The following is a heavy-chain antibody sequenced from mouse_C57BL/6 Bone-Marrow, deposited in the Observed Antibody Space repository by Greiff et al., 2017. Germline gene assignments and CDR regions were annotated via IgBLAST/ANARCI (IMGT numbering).Heavy chain of an antibody. Sequence: QVQLQQPGAELVKPGASVKMSCKASGYTFTSYWITWVKQRPGQGLEWIGDISPTSGCTNYNEKFKSKAILTVDTTSNTAYMLLSSLTSEDSAVFYCSRRGRYGRRFDDWGQGTTLTVSS. V-gene: IGHV1-55*01. CDR3: SRRGRYGRRFDD. D-gene: IGHD1-1*01. J-gene: IGHJ2*01. CDR2: ISPTSGCT. CDR1: GYTFTSYW.